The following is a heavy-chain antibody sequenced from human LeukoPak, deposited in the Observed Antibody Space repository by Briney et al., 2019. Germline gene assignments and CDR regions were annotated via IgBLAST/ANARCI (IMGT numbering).Heavy chain of an antibody. CDR1: GGTISSYY. CDR3: GAYYDGSGGYYPGDY. Sequence: SETLSLTCTVSGGTISSYYWNWIRQPPGKGLEWIGYIHYSGSTKYNPSLKSRVTISVDTSRNQFSLKLSSVTAADTAVYHCGAYYDGSGGYYPGDYWGQGTLVTVSS. CDR2: IHYSGST. D-gene: IGHD3-22*01. J-gene: IGHJ4*02. V-gene: IGHV4-59*08.